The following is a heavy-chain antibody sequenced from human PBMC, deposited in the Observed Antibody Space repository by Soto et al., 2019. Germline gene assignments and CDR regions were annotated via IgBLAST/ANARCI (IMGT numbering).Heavy chain of an antibody. V-gene: IGHV1-18*04. CDR3: ARYTRDYRMDYFQC. Sequence: ASVKVSCKAPGYTFTSYGISWVRQAPGQGLEWMGWISAYNGNTNYAQKLQGRVTMTTDTSTSTAYMELRSLRSDDTAVYYCARYTRDYRMDYFQCWGQGTLVNVAS. J-gene: IGHJ4*02. CDR1: GYTFTSYG. CDR2: ISAYNGNT. D-gene: IGHD4-4*01.